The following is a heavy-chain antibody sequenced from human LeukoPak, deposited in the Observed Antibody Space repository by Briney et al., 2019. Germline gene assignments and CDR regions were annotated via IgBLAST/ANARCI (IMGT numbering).Heavy chain of an antibody. J-gene: IGHJ6*03. V-gene: IGHV4-4*07. D-gene: IGHD3-3*02. CDR1: GDSITDDY. Sequence: KPSGTLSLTCTVSGDSITDDYYTWIRQPAGKGLEWIGRIHSGGTTNYNPSLMSRVTLSIDKSKKHISLRLTSVTAADTAVYYCARDNGSGYTKGYEHYYYYLDVWGKGTTVTVSS. CDR2: IHSGGTT. CDR3: ARDNGSGYTKGYEHYYYYLDV.